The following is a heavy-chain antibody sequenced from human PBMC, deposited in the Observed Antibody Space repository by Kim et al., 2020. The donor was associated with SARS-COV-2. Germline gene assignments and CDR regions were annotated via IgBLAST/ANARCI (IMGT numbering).Heavy chain of an antibody. CDR3: ARGQGLITMIVVVVGAFGY. CDR2: IYYSGST. J-gene: IGHJ4*02. CDR1: GGSISSGGYY. D-gene: IGHD3-22*01. V-gene: IGHV4-31*03. Sequence: SETLSLTCTVSGGSISSGGYYWSWIRQHPGKGLEWIGYIYYSGSTYYNPSLKSRVTISVDTSKNQFSLKLSSVTAADTAVYYCARGQGLITMIVVVVGAFGYWGQGTL.